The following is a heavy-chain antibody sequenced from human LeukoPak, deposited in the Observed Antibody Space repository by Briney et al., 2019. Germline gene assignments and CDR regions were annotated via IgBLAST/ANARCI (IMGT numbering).Heavy chain of an antibody. CDR1: GFTVSHYY. CDR2: IYSGGST. J-gene: IGHJ4*02. V-gene: IGHV3-53*01. D-gene: IGHD6-13*01. CDR3: AREIIAAAGGY. Sequence: PGGSLRLSCAASGFTVSHYYMTWVRQAPGKGLECVSVIYSGGSTYSADSVKGRFTISRDNAKNSLYLQMNSLRAEDTAVYYCAREIIAAAGGYWGQGTLVTVSS.